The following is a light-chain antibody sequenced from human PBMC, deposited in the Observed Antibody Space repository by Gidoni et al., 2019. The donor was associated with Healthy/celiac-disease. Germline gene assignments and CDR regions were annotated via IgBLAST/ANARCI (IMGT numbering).Light chain of an antibody. CDR1: QSVSNSY. J-gene: IGKJ4*01. V-gene: IGKV3-20*01. CDR3: QQYGSPLT. CDR2: GAS. Sequence: DIVLTQSPGTLSLSPGERATLSCRASQSVSNSYLAWYQQKPGQAPRLLIYGASRRATGIPDRFSGSGSGTDFTLTSSRLEPEDFAVYYCQQYGSPLTFGGGTKVEIK.